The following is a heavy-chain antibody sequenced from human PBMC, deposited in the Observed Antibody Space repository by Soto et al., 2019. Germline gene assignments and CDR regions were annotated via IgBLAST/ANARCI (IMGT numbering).Heavy chain of an antibody. CDR3: ARFLRFWGGKPLFFTNSYMAV. J-gene: IGHJ6*03. D-gene: IGHD3-16*01. CDR1: GGSISSYY. Sequence: SETLSLTCTVSGGSISSYYWSWIRQPPGKGLEWIGYIYYSGSTNYNPSLKSRVTISVDTSKNQFSLKLSSVTAADTAVYYCARFLRFWGGKPLFFTNSYMAVGGKGPTAPVSS. CDR2: IYYSGST. V-gene: IGHV4-59*01.